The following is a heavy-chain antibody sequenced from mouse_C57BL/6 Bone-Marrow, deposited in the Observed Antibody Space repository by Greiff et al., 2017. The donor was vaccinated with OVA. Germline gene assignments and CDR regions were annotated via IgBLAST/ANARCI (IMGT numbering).Heavy chain of an antibody. V-gene: IGHV5-17*01. CDR2: ISSGSSTI. Sequence: EVQLQESGGGLVKPGGSLKLSCAASGFTFSDYGMHWVRQAPEKGLEWVAYISSGSSTIYYADTVKGRFTISRDNAKNTLFLQMTSLRSEDTAMYYCARGTTVVATPYAMDYWGQGTSVTVSS. CDR1: GFTFSDYG. D-gene: IGHD1-1*01. CDR3: ARGTTVVATPYAMDY. J-gene: IGHJ4*01.